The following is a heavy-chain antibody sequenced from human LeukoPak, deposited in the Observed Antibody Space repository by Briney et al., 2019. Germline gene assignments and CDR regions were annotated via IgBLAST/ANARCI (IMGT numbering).Heavy chain of an antibody. D-gene: IGHD5-12*01. CDR2: IYTSGST. J-gene: IGHJ6*02. Sequence: SQTLSLTCTVSGGSISSGSYYWSWIRQPAGKGLEWIGRIYTSGSTNYNPSLKSRVTISVDTSKNQFSLKLSSVTAADTAVCYCARDKWLRDYYYYGMDVWGQGTTVTVSS. CDR1: GGSISSGSYY. CDR3: ARDKWLRDYYYYGMDV. V-gene: IGHV4-61*02.